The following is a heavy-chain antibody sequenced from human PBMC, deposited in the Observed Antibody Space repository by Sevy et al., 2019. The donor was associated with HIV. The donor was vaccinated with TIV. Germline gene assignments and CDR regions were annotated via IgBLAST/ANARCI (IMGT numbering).Heavy chain of an antibody. Sequence: SETLSLTCTVSGGSFNDFYWSWIRQSPGRGLEWIGYIYYNGTTNSNPSLRRQVTISAQTSKSQISLRLNSVTAADTAGYYCARGKVLFDHWGQGIVVTVSS. D-gene: IGHD3-10*01. CDR2: IYYNGTT. J-gene: IGHJ4*02. V-gene: IGHV4-59*01. CDR1: GGSFNDFY. CDR3: ARGKVLFDH.